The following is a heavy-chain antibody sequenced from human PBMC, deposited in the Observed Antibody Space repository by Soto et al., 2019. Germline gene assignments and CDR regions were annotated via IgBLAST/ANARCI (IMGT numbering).Heavy chain of an antibody. CDR3: ATDPLLLRGPKYGMDV. CDR1: GGSISRSSYY. D-gene: IGHD3-10*01. V-gene: IGHV4-39*01. Sequence: SETLSLTGTVSGGSISRSSYYWGWIRQPPGKGLEWIGSIYYSGSTYYNPSLKSRVTISVDTSKNQFSLKLSSVTAADTAVYYCATDPLLLRGPKYGMDVWGQGTTVTVSS. J-gene: IGHJ6*02. CDR2: IYYSGST.